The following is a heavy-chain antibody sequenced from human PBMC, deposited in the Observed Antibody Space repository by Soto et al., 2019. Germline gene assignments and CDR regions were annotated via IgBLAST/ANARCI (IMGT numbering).Heavy chain of an antibody. CDR2: INAGNGNT. CDR1: GYTFTSYA. J-gene: IGHJ6*02. Sequence: VASVKVSCKASGYTFTSYAMYWVRQAPGQRLEWMGWINAGNGNTKYSQKFQGRVTITRDTSASTAYMELSSLRSEDTAVYYCARDPGYYGMDVWGQGTTVTVSS. CDR3: ARDPGYYGMDV. V-gene: IGHV1-3*01.